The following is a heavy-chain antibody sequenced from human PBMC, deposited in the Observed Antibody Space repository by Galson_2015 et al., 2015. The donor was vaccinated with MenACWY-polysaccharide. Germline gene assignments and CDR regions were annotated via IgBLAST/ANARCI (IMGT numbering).Heavy chain of an antibody. CDR1: GFTFSSYA. Sequence: SLRFSCAASGFTFSSYAMHWVRQAPGKGLEYVSAISSNGGSTYYANSVKGRFTISRDNSKNTLYLQMGSLRAEDMAVYYCASTQYGDYVDDAFEIWGQGTMVTVSS. CDR3: ASTQYGDYVDDAFEI. CDR2: ISSNGGST. D-gene: IGHD4-17*01. V-gene: IGHV3-64*01. J-gene: IGHJ3*02.